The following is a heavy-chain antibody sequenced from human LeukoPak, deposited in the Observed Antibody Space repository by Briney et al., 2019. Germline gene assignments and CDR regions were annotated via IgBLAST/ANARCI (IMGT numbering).Heavy chain of an antibody. V-gene: IGHV3-48*04. J-gene: IGHJ4*02. D-gene: IGHD3-3*01. CDR1: GFTFSGYS. Sequence: GGSLRLSCAASGFTFSGYSMNWVRQAPGKGLEWVSYIRRSGSTIYYADSVKGRFTISRDNAKNSLYLQMNSLRTEDTAVYYCAREETSDHYDCWSGYYGPFDYWGQGTLVTVSS. CDR2: IRRSGSTI. CDR3: AREETSDHYDCWSGYYGPFDY.